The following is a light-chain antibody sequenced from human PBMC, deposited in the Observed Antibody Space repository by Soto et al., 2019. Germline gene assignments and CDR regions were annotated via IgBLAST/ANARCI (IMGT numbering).Light chain of an antibody. Sequence: EIVLTQSPGTLSLSPGERATLSCRASQSVNSRYLAWYQQNPGQAPRLLIYGTSSRATGIPDRFSGSGSGTDFTLTISRREPEDFAVYYGQQYGDSPPTYTFGQGTKVEIK. CDR1: QSVNSRY. CDR2: GTS. J-gene: IGKJ2*01. V-gene: IGKV3-20*01. CDR3: QQYGDSPPTYT.